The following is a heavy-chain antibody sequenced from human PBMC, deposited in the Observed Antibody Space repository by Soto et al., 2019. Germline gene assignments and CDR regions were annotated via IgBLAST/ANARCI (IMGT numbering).Heavy chain of an antibody. V-gene: IGHV1-8*01. CDR2: MNPSSEKSKT. CDR1: GYTFTSHD. Sequence: QPQLEQSGAELKKPGASVRVSCKASGYTFTSHDIIWVRQAAGQGLEWMGWMNPSSEKSKTTYLPNFQGRVVMTRDTFLGTAYLELSGLRSDDTAVYYCARGATAYYDFWANPRGDWLDLWGQGTLVTVSS. J-gene: IGHJ5*02. D-gene: IGHD3-3*01. CDR3: ARGATAYYDFWANPRGDWLDL.